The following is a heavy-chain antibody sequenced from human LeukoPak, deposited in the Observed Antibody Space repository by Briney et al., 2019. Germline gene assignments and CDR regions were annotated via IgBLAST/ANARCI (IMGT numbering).Heavy chain of an antibody. CDR3: ARSSSITIFGVVTHNWFDP. CDR2: IYYSGST. D-gene: IGHD3-3*01. Sequence: SETLSLTCTVSGGSISSYYWSWIRQPPGKGLEWIGYIYYSGSTNYNPSLKSRVTISVDTPKNQFSLKLSSVTAADTAVYYCARSSSITIFGVVTHNWFDPWGQGTLVTVSS. V-gene: IGHV4-59*01. CDR1: GGSISSYY. J-gene: IGHJ5*02.